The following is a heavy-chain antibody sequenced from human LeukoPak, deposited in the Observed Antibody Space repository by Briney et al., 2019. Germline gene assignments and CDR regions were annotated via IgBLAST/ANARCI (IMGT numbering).Heavy chain of an antibody. Sequence: SETLSLTCTLSGGSISSSSYYWAWIRQPPGKGPECIGSIYYSESTNNFRSLKSRVTISVDTSKNQFSLKLSSVTAADTAVYYCARDGGYGSGTDYWGQGTLVTVSS. CDR1: GGSISSSSYY. CDR3: ARDGGYGSGTDY. CDR2: IYYSEST. V-gene: IGHV4-39*07. D-gene: IGHD3-10*01. J-gene: IGHJ4*02.